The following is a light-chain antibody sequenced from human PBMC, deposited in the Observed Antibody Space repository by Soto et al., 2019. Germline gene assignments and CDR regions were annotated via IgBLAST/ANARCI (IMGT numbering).Light chain of an antibody. CDR1: QSVLYSSNNKNY. V-gene: IGKV4-1*01. Sequence: DIVRTQSPYALAVSLGERATINCKSSQSVLYSSNNKNYLAWYQQKPGQPPKLLIYWASTRESGVPDRFSGSGSGTDFTLTISSLQAEDVAVYYCQQYYSPPPTFGQGTRLEIK. CDR3: QQYYSPPPT. CDR2: WAS. J-gene: IGKJ5*01.